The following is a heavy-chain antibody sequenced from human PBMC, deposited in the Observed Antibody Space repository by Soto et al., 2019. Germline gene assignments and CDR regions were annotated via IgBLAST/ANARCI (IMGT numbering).Heavy chain of an antibody. J-gene: IGHJ6*02. CDR3: ARGVDYYGLGSYYFYYGMDV. Sequence: ETLSLTCAVYGGSFSGYYWSWIRQPPGKGLEWIGEINHSGSTNYNPSLKSRVTISVDTSKNQFSLKLSSVTAADTAVYYCARGVDYYGLGSYYFYYGMDVWGQGTTVTV. D-gene: IGHD3-10*01. CDR1: GGSFSGYY. CDR2: INHSGST. V-gene: IGHV4-34*01.